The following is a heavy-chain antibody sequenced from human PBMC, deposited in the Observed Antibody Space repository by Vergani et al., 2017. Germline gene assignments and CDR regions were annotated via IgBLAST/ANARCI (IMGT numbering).Heavy chain of an antibody. V-gene: IGHV4-4*07. CDR2: IYTSGST. Sequence: QVQLQESGPGLVKPSETLSLTCTVSGGSISSYYWSWIRQPAGKGLEWIGRIYTSGSTNYNPSLKSRVTMSVDTSNNHFSLRLNSLTAADTAVYYCARRSGIVYDIFSGTQYFFDFWGQGTLVTVSS. J-gene: IGHJ4*02. CDR1: GGSISSYY. CDR3: ARRSGIVYDIFSGTQYFFDF. D-gene: IGHD3-9*01.